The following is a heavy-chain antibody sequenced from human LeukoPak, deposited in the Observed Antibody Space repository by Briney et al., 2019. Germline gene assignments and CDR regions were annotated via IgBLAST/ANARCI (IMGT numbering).Heavy chain of an antibody. D-gene: IGHD1-26*01. Sequence: PSETLSLTCTVSGGSIRSYYWSWIRQPPGKGLEWIGYIYYSGSTNYNPSLKSRVTISVDTSKNQFSLKLSSVTAADTAVYYCARQWELRGWFDPWGQGTLVTVSS. CDR3: ARQWELRGWFDP. CDR1: GGSIRSYY. J-gene: IGHJ5*02. CDR2: IYYSGST. V-gene: IGHV4-59*08.